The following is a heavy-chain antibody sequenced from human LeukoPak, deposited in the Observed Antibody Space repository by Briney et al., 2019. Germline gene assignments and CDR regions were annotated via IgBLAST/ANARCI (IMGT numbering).Heavy chain of an antibody. Sequence: SETLSLTCTVSGGSISSTYYWDWIRQPPGKGLEWIGSIYYSGTTYYNPSLKSRVTISVDTSKNQFSLKLSSVTAADTAVYYCARRYCSGGSCYSERGAFDIWGQGTMVTVSS. CDR2: IYYSGTT. CDR1: GGSISSTYY. J-gene: IGHJ3*02. V-gene: IGHV4-39*07. CDR3: ARRYCSGGSCYSERGAFDI. D-gene: IGHD2-15*01.